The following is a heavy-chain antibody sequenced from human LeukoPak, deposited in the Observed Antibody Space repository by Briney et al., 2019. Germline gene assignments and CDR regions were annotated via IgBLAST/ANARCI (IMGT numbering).Heavy chain of an antibody. CDR2: INPSGGST. V-gene: IGHV3-23*01. D-gene: IGHD6-19*01. Sequence: GGCLRLSCAASGFTFSNYAMNWVRQGPGRGLEWVSAINPSGGSTYYADSVKGRFTISRDNSKNTLYLQMNSLRAEDTALYFCAKAVSHSYFDFWGQGTLVTVSA. CDR1: GFTFSNYA. CDR3: AKAVSHSYFDF. J-gene: IGHJ4*02.